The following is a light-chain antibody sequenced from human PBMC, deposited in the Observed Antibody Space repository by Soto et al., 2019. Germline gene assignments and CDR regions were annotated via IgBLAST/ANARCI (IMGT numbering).Light chain of an antibody. CDR3: QQYSIYWNT. CDR2: DAS. J-gene: IGKJ2*01. CDR1: QRISTW. V-gene: IGKV1-5*01. Sequence: DIQMTQSPSTLSASVGDGVTITCRASQRISTWLAWYQQKPGKAPKLLIYDASTLESGVPSRFSGSGSGTEFTLTISSLQPDDFATYYCQQYSIYWNTFGQGTKLEIK.